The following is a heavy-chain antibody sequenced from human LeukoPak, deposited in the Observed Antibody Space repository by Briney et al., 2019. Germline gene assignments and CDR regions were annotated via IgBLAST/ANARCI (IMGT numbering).Heavy chain of an antibody. CDR2: IYYSGST. J-gene: IGHJ6*02. Sequence: PSETLSLTCTVSGGSISSYYWSRIRQPPGKGLEWIGYIYYSGSTNYNPSLKSRVTISVDTSKNQFSLKLSSVTAADTAVYYCARHLSYYGSGSAAVYYYGMDVWGQGTTVTVSS. CDR3: ARHLSYYGSGSAAVYYYGMDV. CDR1: GGSISSYY. D-gene: IGHD3-10*01. V-gene: IGHV4-59*08.